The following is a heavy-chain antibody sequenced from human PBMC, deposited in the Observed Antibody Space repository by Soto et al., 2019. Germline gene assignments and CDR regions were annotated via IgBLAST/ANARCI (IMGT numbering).Heavy chain of an antibody. V-gene: IGHV4-30-4*01. Sequence: QVQLQESGPGLVKPSQTLSLTCTVSGGSISSGDYYWSWIRQPPGKGLEWIGYIYYSGSTYYNPSLKSRVTISVDTSKKQFSLKLSSVTAADTAVYYCARGRNFWSGYYTYYFDYWGQGTLVTVSS. CDR3: ARGRNFWSGYYTYYFDY. J-gene: IGHJ4*02. CDR2: IYYSGST. CDR1: GGSISSGDYY. D-gene: IGHD3-3*01.